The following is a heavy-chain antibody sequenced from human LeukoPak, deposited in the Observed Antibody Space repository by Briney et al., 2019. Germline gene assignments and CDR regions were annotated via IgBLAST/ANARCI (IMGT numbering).Heavy chain of an antibody. V-gene: IGHV5-51*01. CDR2: IYPTDSDT. J-gene: IGHJ4*02. CDR3: ARSLYDVSIYYLDY. D-gene: IGHD3-16*01. Sequence: GESLKISCKGSGYSFNNYWLGWVRQMPGKGLEGMGIIYPTDSDTRYSPSFQGQVTISADKSISTAYLQWGSLKASDTAMYYCARSLYDVSIYYLDYWGQGTLVTVST. CDR1: GYSFNNYW.